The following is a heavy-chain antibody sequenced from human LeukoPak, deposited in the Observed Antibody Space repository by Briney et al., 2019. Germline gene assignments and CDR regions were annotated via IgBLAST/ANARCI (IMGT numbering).Heavy chain of an antibody. Sequence: GGSLRLSCAASGFTFSSYSMNWVRQAPGKGLEWVSSISSSSSYIYYADSVKGRFTISRDNARNSLYLQMDSLRAEDTALYYCAKDSSYCSGGSCYSDYYYMDFWGKGTTVTISS. J-gene: IGHJ6*03. D-gene: IGHD2-15*01. V-gene: IGHV3-21*04. CDR1: GFTFSSYS. CDR3: AKDSSYCSGGSCYSDYYYMDF. CDR2: ISSSSSYI.